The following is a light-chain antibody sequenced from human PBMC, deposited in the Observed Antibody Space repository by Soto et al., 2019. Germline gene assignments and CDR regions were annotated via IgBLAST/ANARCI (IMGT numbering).Light chain of an antibody. CDR2: SNN. CDR3: AAWVDSLNRLYV. CDR1: SSSIGSNT. V-gene: IGLV1-44*01. J-gene: IGLJ1*01. Sequence: QSALTRPPSASGTPGQRATISCSGSSSSIGSNTVNWYQQLPGTAPKLPIHSNNQRPSGVPDRFSGSKSGTSASLALSGLQSEDVADYYCAAWVDSLNRLYVFETKSKAAVL.